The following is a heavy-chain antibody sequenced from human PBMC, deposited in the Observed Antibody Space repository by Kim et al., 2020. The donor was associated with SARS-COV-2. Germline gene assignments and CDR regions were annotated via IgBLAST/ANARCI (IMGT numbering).Heavy chain of an antibody. CDR1: GYTFTSYG. CDR3: AREFDYGGNSGWFDP. D-gene: IGHD4-17*01. V-gene: IGHV1-18*01. CDR2: ISAYNGNT. Sequence: ASVKVSCKASGYTFTSYGISWVRQAPGQGLEWMGWISAYNGNTNYAQKLQGRVTMTTDTSTSTAYMELRSLRSDDTAVYYCAREFDYGGNSGWFDPWGQGTLVTVSS. J-gene: IGHJ5*02.